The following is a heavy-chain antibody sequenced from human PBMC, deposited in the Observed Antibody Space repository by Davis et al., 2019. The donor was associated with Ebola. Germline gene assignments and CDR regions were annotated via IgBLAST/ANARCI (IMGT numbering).Heavy chain of an antibody. CDR1: GFTFNAYW. CDR3: GRDLSGMHDY. CDR2: TNEYGSIT. J-gene: IGHJ4*02. V-gene: IGHV3-74*01. D-gene: IGHD6-19*01. Sequence: SLKISCAASGFTFNAYWMHWVRQAPGRGLVWVARTNEYGSITNYADSVEGRFTISRDNAKNTLYLQMNSLGAEDTAIYYCGRDLSGMHDYWGQGTLVTVSS.